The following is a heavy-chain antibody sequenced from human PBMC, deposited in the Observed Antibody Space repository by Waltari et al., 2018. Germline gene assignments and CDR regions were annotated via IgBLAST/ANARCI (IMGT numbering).Heavy chain of an antibody. Sequence: QLQLQESGPGLVKPSETLSLTCTVSGGSISSSSYYWGWIRQPQGKGLEWIGSIYYSGSTYYNPSLKSRVTRSVDTSKNQFSLKLSSVTAADTAVYYCARDSYDSSGYRPDYWGQGTLVTVSS. D-gene: IGHD3-22*01. CDR1: GGSISSSSYY. CDR3: ARDSYDSSGYRPDY. J-gene: IGHJ4*02. V-gene: IGHV4-39*07. CDR2: IYYSGST.